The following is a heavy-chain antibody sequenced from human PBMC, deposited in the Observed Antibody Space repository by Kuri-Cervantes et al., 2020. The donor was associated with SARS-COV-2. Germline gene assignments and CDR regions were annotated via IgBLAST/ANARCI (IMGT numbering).Heavy chain of an antibody. J-gene: IGHJ5*02. Sequence: ASVKVSCKASGYTFTGYYMHWVRQAPGQGLEWVGWVNPKTGGTKYAQKLQGRVTMTRDTSITTAYMELRSLRSDDTAVYYCARVPNSDFWSGYYGNNWFDPWGQGTLVTVSS. D-gene: IGHD3-3*01. CDR3: ARVPNSDFWSGYYGNNWFDP. V-gene: IGHV1-2*02. CDR2: VNPKTGGT. CDR1: GYTFTGYY.